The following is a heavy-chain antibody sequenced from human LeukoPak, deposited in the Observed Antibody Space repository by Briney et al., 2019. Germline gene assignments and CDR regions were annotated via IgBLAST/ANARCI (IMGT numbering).Heavy chain of an antibody. D-gene: IGHD2-15*01. CDR2: INYSGTT. Sequence: SETLSLTRTVSGGSITSTSYYCGWIRQPPGKGLEWIGSINYSGTTYYNPSLKSRVTISVDTSKNLFSLKLSSVTAADTAVYYCARTNQFCIGVSCYSGHYWGQGTLVTVSS. V-gene: IGHV4-39*01. J-gene: IGHJ4*02. CDR1: GGSITSTSYY. CDR3: ARTNQFCIGVSCYSGHY.